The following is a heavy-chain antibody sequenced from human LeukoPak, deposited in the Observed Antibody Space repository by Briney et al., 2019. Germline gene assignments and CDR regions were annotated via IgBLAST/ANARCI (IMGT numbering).Heavy chain of an antibody. CDR2: IYTSGST. V-gene: IGHV4-61*02. CDR1: GGSISSGSYY. Sequence: SETLSLTCTVSGGSISSGSYYWSWIRQPAGKGLEWIGRIYTSGSTNYNPSLKSRVTISVDTSKNQFSLKLSSVTAADTAVYYCARDSHRYCSGGSCSDAFDIWGQGTMVTVSS. D-gene: IGHD2-15*01. CDR3: ARDSHRYCSGGSCSDAFDI. J-gene: IGHJ3*02.